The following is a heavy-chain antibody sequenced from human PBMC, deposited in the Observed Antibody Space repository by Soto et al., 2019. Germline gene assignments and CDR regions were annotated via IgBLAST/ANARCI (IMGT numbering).Heavy chain of an antibody. D-gene: IGHD3-10*01. CDR2: IWYDGSNK. V-gene: IGHV3-33*01. Sequence: QVQLVESGGGVVQPGRSLRLSCAASGFTFSSYGMHWVRQAPGKGLEWVAVIWYDGSNKYYADSVKGRFTISRDNSKNTLYLQMNSLRAEDTAVYYCARGRLTMVPTSGRGLLDVWGQGTTVTVSS. CDR1: GFTFSSYG. CDR3: ARGRLTMVPTSGRGLLDV. J-gene: IGHJ6*02.